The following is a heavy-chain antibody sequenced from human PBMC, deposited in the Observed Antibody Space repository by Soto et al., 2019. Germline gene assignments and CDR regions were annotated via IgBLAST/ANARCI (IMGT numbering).Heavy chain of an antibody. D-gene: IGHD3-3*01. Sequence: EVQLLESGGGLVQPGGSLRLSCAASGFTFSSYAMSWVRQAPGKGLEWVSAISGSGGSTYYADSVKGRFTISRDNSKNTLYLQMNSLRAEDTAVYYCAKDRRHYDFWSGYYTGNWFDPWGQGTLVTVSS. V-gene: IGHV3-23*01. CDR3: AKDRRHYDFWSGYYTGNWFDP. J-gene: IGHJ5*02. CDR2: ISGSGGST. CDR1: GFTFSSYA.